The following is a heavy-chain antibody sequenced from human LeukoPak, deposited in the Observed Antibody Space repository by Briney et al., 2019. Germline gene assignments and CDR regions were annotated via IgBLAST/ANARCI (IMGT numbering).Heavy chain of an antibody. CDR1: GGSISSYY. J-gene: IGHJ4*02. CDR2: IYYSGST. CDR3: ARVNSVGATLDY. D-gene: IGHD1-26*01. V-gene: IGHV4-59*01. Sequence: PSETLSLTCTVSGGSISSYYWSWIRQPPGKGLEWIGYIYYSGSTNYNPSLKSRVTISVDTSKNQFSLKLSSVTAADTAVYYCARVNSVGATLDYWGQGTLVTVSS.